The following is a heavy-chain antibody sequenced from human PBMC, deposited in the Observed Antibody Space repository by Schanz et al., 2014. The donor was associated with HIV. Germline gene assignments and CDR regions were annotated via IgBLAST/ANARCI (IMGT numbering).Heavy chain of an antibody. J-gene: IGHJ4*02. CDR3: ASQQQLGDSAFDY. Sequence: EVQLLESGGGLVQPGGSLRLSCAASGFTFSSYAMSWVRQAPGKGLEWVSAISGSGGSTYYADSVKGRFTISRDNSKNTLYLQMNSLRAEDTAVYYCASQQQLGDSAFDYWGQGTLVTVSS. V-gene: IGHV3-23*01. D-gene: IGHD1-1*01. CDR1: GFTFSSYA. CDR2: ISGSGGST.